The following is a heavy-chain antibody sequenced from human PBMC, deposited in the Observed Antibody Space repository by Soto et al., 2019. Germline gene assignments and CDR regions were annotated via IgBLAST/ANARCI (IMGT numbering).Heavy chain of an antibody. CDR1: GYTFTSYD. Sequence: QVQLVQSGAEVKKPGASVKVSCKASGYTFTSYDINWVRQATGQGLEWMGWMNPNSGNTGYAQKFQGRVTMTRNTSISTAYMELSSLRSEDTAVYYCARRSTVPVAGTTKYYDYYGIDVWGQGTTVTVS. V-gene: IGHV1-8*01. CDR2: MNPNSGNT. CDR3: ARRSTVPVAGTTKYYDYYGIDV. J-gene: IGHJ6*02. D-gene: IGHD6-19*01.